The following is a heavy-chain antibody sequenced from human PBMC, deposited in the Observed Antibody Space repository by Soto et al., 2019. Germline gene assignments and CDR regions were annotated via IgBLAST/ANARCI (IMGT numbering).Heavy chain of an antibody. CDR1: GDSISSRSYY. Sequence: PSETLSLTCTVTGDSISSRSYYWGWIRQPPGKGLEWIGSIYYSGSTYNNPSLRSRVSMSIDTSKYQLSLKLKTVTAAETALYFCARQRTSVAMHFYLDVWVPGSLVTVSS. CDR3: ARQRTSVAMHFYLDV. V-gene: IGHV4-39*01. J-gene: IGHJ4*02. D-gene: IGHD3-3*02. CDR2: IYYSGST.